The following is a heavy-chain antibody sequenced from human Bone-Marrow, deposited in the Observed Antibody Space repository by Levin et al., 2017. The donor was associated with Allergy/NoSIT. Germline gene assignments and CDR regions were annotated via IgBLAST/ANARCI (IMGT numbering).Heavy chain of an antibody. V-gene: IGHV1-8*01. Sequence: GESLKISCKASGYTFTSYDINWVRQATGQGLEWMGWMNPNSGNTGYAQKFQGRVTMTRNTSISTAYMELSSLRSEDTAVYYCARGRVGATPRDYYGMDVWGQGTTVTVSS. J-gene: IGHJ6*02. CDR2: MNPNSGNT. CDR3: ARGRVGATPRDYYGMDV. CDR1: GYTFTSYD. D-gene: IGHD1-26*01.